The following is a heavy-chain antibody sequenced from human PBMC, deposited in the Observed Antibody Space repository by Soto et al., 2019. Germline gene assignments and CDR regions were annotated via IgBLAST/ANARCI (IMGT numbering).Heavy chain of an antibody. CDR1: GLSLDSYA. Sequence: QLVESGGGVVQPGRSLTLSCAASGLSLDSYAMHWVRQAPGKGHAWMAVVSYDGKNIYYADSVKGRFTISKDDSKNTLYLRMSSLTAEETATYYCARDYLALPCDRFQHWGRGTLVTVSS. V-gene: IGHV3-30*03. D-gene: IGHD3-10*01. CDR2: VSYDGKNI. CDR3: ARDYLALPCDRFQH. J-gene: IGHJ1*01.